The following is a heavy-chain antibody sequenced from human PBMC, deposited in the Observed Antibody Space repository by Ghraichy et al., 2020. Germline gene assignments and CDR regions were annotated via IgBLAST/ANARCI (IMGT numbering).Heavy chain of an antibody. D-gene: IGHD5-12*01. Sequence: ASVKVSCKVSGYTLTELSMHWVRQAPGKGLEWMGGFDPEDGETIYAQKFQGRVTMTEDTSTDTAYMELSSLRSEDTAVYYCATPPRGYSGYGFRDYFDYWGQGTLVTVSS. J-gene: IGHJ4*02. CDR2: FDPEDGET. CDR3: ATPPRGYSGYGFRDYFDY. V-gene: IGHV1-24*01. CDR1: GYTLTELS.